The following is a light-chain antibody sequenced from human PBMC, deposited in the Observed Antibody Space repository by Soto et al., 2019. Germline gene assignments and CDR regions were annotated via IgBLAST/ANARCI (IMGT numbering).Light chain of an antibody. CDR3: QQTYSAPREFT. V-gene: IGKV1-39*01. J-gene: IGKJ3*01. CDR2: ATS. CDR1: QSVDSY. Sequence: DLEMTQSPSSLSASVGDSVTITCRARQSVDSYLNWYHQTPGQAPKLLIFATSRLQSGVPPRFSGSASGTNFTLIISSLQPGDFGTYYCQQTYSAPREFTFGPGTKVEI.